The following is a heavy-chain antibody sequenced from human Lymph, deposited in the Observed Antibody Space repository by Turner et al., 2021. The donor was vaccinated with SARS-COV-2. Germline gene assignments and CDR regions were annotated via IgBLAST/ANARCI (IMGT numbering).Heavy chain of an antibody. J-gene: IGHJ4*02. CDR3: ARDSGYEHYCFGY. D-gene: IGHD5-12*01. CDR1: RFTFSSYA. V-gene: IGHV3-30*04. Sequence: QVQLVQSGGRVVQPGRSLRLSCAASRFTFSSYAMHWVRQAPGRGVEWVAVISYDGRNKCYEDFVKGRFTISRDNSKNTLYLQMDSLRAEDTAVYYCARDSGYEHYCFGYWGQGTLGTVSS. CDR2: ISYDGRNK.